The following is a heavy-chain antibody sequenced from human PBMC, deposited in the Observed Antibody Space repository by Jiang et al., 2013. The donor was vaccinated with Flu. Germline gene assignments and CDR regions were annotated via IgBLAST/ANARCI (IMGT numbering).Heavy chain of an antibody. J-gene: IGHJ6*03. CDR1: GFTFSSYA. CDR2: ISDGGVAT. Sequence: RLSCAASGFTFSSYAMSWVRQPPGKGLEWVSTISDGGVATYYADSVTGRFTISRDNSKNTLYLQMNSLRAEDTAVYYCAKTHAGTGGNYYYYYYMDVWGKGTTVTVSS. D-gene: IGHD2-8*02. V-gene: IGHV3-23*01. CDR3: AKTHAGTGGNYYYYYYMDV.